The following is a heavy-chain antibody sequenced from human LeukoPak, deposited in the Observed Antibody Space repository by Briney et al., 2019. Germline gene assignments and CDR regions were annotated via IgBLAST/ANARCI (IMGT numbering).Heavy chain of an antibody. CDR1: GGSINGYY. Sequence: SETLSLTCTVSGGSINGYYWSWIRQPAGKGLEWIGRIYNSESINYNPSLKGRVTMSIDTSKNQFSLKLKSVTAADTAVYYCARDRSSSYTRDWFDPWGQGALVTVSS. CDR2: IYNSESI. J-gene: IGHJ5*02. D-gene: IGHD6-13*01. CDR3: ARDRSSSYTRDWFDP. V-gene: IGHV4-4*07.